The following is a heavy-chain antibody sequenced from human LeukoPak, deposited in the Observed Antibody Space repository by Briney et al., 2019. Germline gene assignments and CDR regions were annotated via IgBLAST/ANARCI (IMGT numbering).Heavy chain of an antibody. V-gene: IGHV5-51*01. D-gene: IGHD3-10*01. J-gene: IGHJ4*02. CDR2: IYPGDSDT. CDR1: GYSFPNLW. Sequence: GESLKISCKGSGYSFPNLWIGWVRQMPWKGLEWMGIIYPGDSDTRYSPSFQGQVTISADKSISTAYLQWNSLKASDTAMYYCARQAYGSGSYSAHWGQGTLVTVSS. CDR3: ARQAYGSGSYSAH.